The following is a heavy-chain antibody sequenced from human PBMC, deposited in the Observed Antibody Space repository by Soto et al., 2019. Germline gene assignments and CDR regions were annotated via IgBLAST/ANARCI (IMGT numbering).Heavy chain of an antibody. CDR3: ARDFRPRSFGGSYYFDY. J-gene: IGHJ4*02. Sequence: QVQLVESGGGVVQPGRSLRLSCAASGFTFSSYAMHWVRQAPGKGLEWVAVISYDGSNKYYADSVKGRFTISRDNSKNTLYLQMISLRAEDTAVYYCARDFRPRSFGGSYYFDYWGQGTLVTVSS. D-gene: IGHD1-26*01. CDR2: ISYDGSNK. V-gene: IGHV3-30-3*01. CDR1: GFTFSSYA.